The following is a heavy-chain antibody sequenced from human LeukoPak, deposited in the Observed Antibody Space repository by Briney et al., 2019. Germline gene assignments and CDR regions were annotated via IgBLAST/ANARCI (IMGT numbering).Heavy chain of an antibody. V-gene: IGHV1-69*04. D-gene: IGHD1-26*01. Sequence: SVKVSCKASGGTFSSYAISWVRQAPGQGLEWMGRIIPILGIANYAQKFQGRVTITADKSTSTAYMELSSLRSEDTAVYYCARGPGGSYYFDYWGQGTLVTVSS. CDR3: ARGPGGSYYFDY. CDR1: GGTFSSYA. J-gene: IGHJ4*02. CDR2: IIPILGIA.